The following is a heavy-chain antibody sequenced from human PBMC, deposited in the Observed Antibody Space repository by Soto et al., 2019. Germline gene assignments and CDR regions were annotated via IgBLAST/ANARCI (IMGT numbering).Heavy chain of an antibody. V-gene: IGHV5-51*01. D-gene: IGHD6-19*01. CDR2: IYPGDSDT. CDR3: ARPYTSGWYKGAFDV. CDR1: GYSFSSYW. J-gene: IGHJ3*01. Sequence: GESLKISCKGSGYSFSSYWIAWVRQMPGKGLEWMGIIYPGDSDTRYSPSFQGQVTISVDKAISTAYLQWSSLKASDTAMYYCARPYTSGWYKGAFDVWGQGTMVTVSS.